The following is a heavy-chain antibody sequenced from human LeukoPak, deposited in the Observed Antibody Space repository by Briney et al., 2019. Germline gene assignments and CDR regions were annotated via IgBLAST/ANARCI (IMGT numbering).Heavy chain of an antibody. V-gene: IGHV3-23*01. CDR3: AKDELSRPYYSDSSGYYY. Sequence: PGGSLRLSCAASGFTFSSYAMSWVRQAPGKGLEWVSAISGSGGSTYYADSVKGRVTISRDKSKNTMYLKMTSLRAEDTAVYYCAKDELSRPYYSDSSGYYYWGQGTLVTVSS. CDR2: ISGSGGST. D-gene: IGHD3-22*01. CDR1: GFTFSSYA. J-gene: IGHJ4*02.